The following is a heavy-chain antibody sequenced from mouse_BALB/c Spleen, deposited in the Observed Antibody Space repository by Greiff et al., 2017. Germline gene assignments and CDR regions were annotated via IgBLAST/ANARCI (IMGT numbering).Heavy chain of an antibody. V-gene: IGHV7-3*02. J-gene: IGHJ2*01. CDR2: IRNKANGYTT. CDR3: AREGLRRTPLLDY. CDR1: GFTFTDYY. D-gene: IGHD2-2*01. Sequence: DVMLVESGGGLVQPGGSLRLSCATSGFTFTDYYMSWVRQPPGKALEWLGFIRNKANGYTTEYSASVKGRFTISRDNSQSILYLQMNTLRAEDSATYYCAREGLRRTPLLDYWGQGTTLTVSS.